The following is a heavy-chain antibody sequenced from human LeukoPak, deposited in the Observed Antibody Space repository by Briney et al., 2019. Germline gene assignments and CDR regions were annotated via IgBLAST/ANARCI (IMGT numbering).Heavy chain of an antibody. Sequence: ASVKVSCKASGYTFTGYYIYWVRQAPGQGLEWMGWINPNSGGTDYAQKFQGRVTMTRDTSISTAYMELSSLRSDDTAVYYCARGPIPYSSDWYGGAWFAPWGQGTLVIVSS. CDR1: GYTFTGYY. V-gene: IGHV1-2*02. CDR2: INPNSGGT. CDR3: ARGPIPYSSDWYGGAWFAP. D-gene: IGHD6-19*01. J-gene: IGHJ5*02.